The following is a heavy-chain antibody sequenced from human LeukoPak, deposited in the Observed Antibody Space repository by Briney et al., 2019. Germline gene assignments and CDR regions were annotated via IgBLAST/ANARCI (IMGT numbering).Heavy chain of an antibody. D-gene: IGHD6-13*01. CDR3: ARDLSGIAAAGTEDY. Sequence: GGSLRLSCAASGFTVSSNYMSWIRQAPGKGLEWVSVIYSGGSTYYADSVKGRFTISRDNSKNTLYLQMNSLRAEDTAVYYCARDLSGIAAAGTEDYWGQGTLVTVSS. CDR2: IYSGGST. CDR1: GFTVSSNY. V-gene: IGHV3-66*01. J-gene: IGHJ4*02.